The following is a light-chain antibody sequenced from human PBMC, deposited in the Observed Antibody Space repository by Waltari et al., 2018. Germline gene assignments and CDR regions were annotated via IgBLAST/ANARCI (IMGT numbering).Light chain of an antibody. CDR2: DVS. CDR3: NSYTTISTWV. V-gene: IGLV2-14*03. Sequence: QSAMSQPASLSGSPGQSINISCTGTRSDVGPSTYVSWYQQYPGKAPKLIIYDVSYRPSGVSSRFSGSKSGNTASLTISGLQAEDEADYYCNSYTTISTWVFGGGTKLTVL. J-gene: IGLJ3*02. CDR1: RSDVGPSTY.